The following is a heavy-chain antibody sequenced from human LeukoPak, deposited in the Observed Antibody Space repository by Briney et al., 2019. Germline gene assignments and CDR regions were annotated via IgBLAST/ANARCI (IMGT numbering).Heavy chain of an antibody. CDR1: GFTFSSYA. CDR3: AKKPAAIGFDWYFDL. CDR2: IYSRGGT. Sequence: GGSLRLSCAASGFTFSSYAMHWVRQAPGKGLEWVAVIYSRGGTYYADSVKGRFTISRDNSKNTLYLQMNSLRAEDTAVYYCAKKPAAIGFDWYFDLWGRGTLVTVSS. V-gene: IGHV3-23*03. D-gene: IGHD2-2*01. J-gene: IGHJ2*01.